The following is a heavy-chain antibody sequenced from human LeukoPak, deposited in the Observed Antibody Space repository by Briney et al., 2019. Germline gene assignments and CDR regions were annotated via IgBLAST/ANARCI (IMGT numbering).Heavy chain of an antibody. J-gene: IGHJ2*01. CDR3: ARGEMATITYWYFDL. V-gene: IGHV1-18*01. CDR1: GYTFTSYG. Sequence: ASVKVSCKASGYTFTSYGISWVRQAPGQGLEWMGWISAYNGNTNYAQKLQGRVTMTTDTSTSTAYMELRSLRSDDTAVYYCARGEMATITYWYFDLWGRGTLVTVSS. D-gene: IGHD5-24*01. CDR2: ISAYNGNT.